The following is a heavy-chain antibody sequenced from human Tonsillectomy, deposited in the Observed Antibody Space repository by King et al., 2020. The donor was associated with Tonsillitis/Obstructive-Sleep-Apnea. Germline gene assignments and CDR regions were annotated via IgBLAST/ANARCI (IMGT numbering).Heavy chain of an antibody. V-gene: IGHV3-66*01. J-gene: IGHJ1*01. CDR2: IYSGGST. Sequence: VQLVESGGGLVQPGGSLRLSCAASGFTVSSNYMSWVRQAPGKGLEWVSVIYSGGSTYYADSVKGRFTISRDNSKNTLYLQMNSLRAEDTAVYYCARDRIEYSSSSDDGWGPGTLVTVSS. CDR3: ARDRIEYSSSSDDG. CDR1: GFTVSSNY. D-gene: IGHD6-6*01.